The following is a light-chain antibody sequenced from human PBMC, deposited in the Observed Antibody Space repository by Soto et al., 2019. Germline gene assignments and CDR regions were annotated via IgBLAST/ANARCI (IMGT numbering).Light chain of an antibody. CDR3: AAWDESLNGMV. J-gene: IGLJ2*01. V-gene: IGLV1-44*01. CDR1: SPNIGSNP. Sequence: QSVLTQPHSVSGTPGQRVTISCSGTSPNIGSNPVNWYQKLPGTAPKLLIYNNNERPSGVPDRVSGSTSGTSASLAISGLQSADEADYYCAAWDESLNGMVFGGGTKVTVL. CDR2: NNN.